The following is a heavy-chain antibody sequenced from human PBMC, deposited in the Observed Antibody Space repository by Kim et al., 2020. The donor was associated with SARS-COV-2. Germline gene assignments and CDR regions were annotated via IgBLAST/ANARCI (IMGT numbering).Heavy chain of an antibody. V-gene: IGHV3-23*01. Sequence: GGSLRLSCAASGFTIRNCVMSWVRQAPGKGLEWVSSIGGSDDNAYYADSVKGRFTISRDNSKNTLYLQMNSLRAEDTAIYYCAKDGEYQWLVSLGDLDHWGHGTLVTVSS. CDR2: IGGSDDNA. J-gene: IGHJ4*01. CDR1: GFTIRNCV. D-gene: IGHD6-19*01. CDR3: AKDGEYQWLVSLGDLDH.